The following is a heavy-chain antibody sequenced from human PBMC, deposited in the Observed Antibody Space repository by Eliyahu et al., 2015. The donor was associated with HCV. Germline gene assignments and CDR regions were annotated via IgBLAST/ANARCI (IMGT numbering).Heavy chain of an antibody. Sequence: QVQLVQSGAEVKKPGASVNVSCKASGFTFTSYYMHWVRQAPGQGLEWMGRINPTDGSTSYAQKFQGRVTMTRDTSTSTVFMKLSSLRSEDTAVYYCVRVPGTNYPFDFWGQGTLVTVSS. CDR1: GFTFTSYY. CDR2: INPTDGST. J-gene: IGHJ4*02. V-gene: IGHV1-46*01. CDR3: VRVPGTNYPFDF. D-gene: IGHD2-8*01.